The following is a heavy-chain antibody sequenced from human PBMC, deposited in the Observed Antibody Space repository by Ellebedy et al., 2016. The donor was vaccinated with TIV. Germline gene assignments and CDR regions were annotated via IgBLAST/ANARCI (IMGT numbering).Heavy chain of an antibody. CDR3: VRERMPKPT. J-gene: IGHJ5*02. Sequence: GESLKISCEASGFSVSTNYMTWVRQAPGKGLEWVSVIYSANNTHYAESVKGRFSISRDNFKNTIYLQMHGLRAEDTALYYCVRERMPKPTWGQGTLVTVSS. V-gene: IGHV3-66*01. CDR2: IYSANNT. D-gene: IGHD2-2*01. CDR1: GFSVSTNY.